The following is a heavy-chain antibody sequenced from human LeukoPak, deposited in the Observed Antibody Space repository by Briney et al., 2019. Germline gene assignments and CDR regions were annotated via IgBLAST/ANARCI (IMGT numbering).Heavy chain of an antibody. CDR1: GGSISSSSYY. CDR2: IYYSGST. V-gene: IGHV4-39*01. D-gene: IGHD5-18*01. CDR3: AGGYSMGHYHYYGMDV. Sequence: PSETLSLPCTVSGGSISSSSYYWGWIRQPPGKGLEWIGSIYYSGSTYYNPSLKSRVTISVDTSKNQFSLKLSSVTAADMAVCYCAGGYSMGHYHYYGMDVWGQGTTVTVSS. J-gene: IGHJ6*02.